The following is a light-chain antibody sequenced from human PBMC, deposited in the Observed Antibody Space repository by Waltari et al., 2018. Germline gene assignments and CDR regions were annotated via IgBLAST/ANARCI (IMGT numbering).Light chain of an antibody. Sequence: IVMTQSPATLSVSPGERATLSCTATQTVNSNLAWYQQKPSQAPRLRIYGASTRATYIPARLSVSGCGSECTLTISSLQSEDFAIYYCQQYNYWPWTFGQGTKVEIK. J-gene: IGKJ1*01. CDR1: QTVNSN. CDR2: GAS. CDR3: QQYNYWPWT. V-gene: IGKV3-15*01.